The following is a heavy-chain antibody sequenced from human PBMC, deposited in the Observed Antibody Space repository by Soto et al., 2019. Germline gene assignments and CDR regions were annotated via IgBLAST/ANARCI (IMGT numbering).Heavy chain of an antibody. V-gene: IGHV1-18*01. Sequence: QGQLVQSGAEVKKPGASVKVSCKASGYTFTSYGISWVRQAPGQGLEWMGWISAYNGNTNYAQKFQGRVTMTTDTSTSTAYMEMRSLRSDDTAVYYCARGGKYCTNGGCSFYGMDVWGQGTTVTVSS. CDR2: ISAYNGNT. D-gene: IGHD2-8*01. CDR3: ARGGKYCTNGGCSFYGMDV. CDR1: GYTFTSYG. J-gene: IGHJ6*02.